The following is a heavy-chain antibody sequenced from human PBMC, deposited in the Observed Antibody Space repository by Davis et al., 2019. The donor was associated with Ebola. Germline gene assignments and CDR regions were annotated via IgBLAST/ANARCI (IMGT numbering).Heavy chain of an antibody. Sequence: PGGSLRLSCAASGFTFSSYSMNWVRQAPGKGLEWVSSISSSSSYIYYADSVKGRFTISRDNAKNSLYLQMNSLRAEDTAVYYCARETWDDYSNNLYYFDYWGQGTLVTVSS. CDR2: ISSSSSYI. V-gene: IGHV3-21*01. D-gene: IGHD4-11*01. CDR3: ARETWDDYSNNLYYFDY. J-gene: IGHJ4*02. CDR1: GFTFSSYS.